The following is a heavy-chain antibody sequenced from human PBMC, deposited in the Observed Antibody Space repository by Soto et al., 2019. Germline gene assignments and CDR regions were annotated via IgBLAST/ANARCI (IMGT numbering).Heavy chain of an antibody. CDR3: AKAQIESEWIQGIAVYGPTDY. D-gene: IGHD6-19*01. CDR2: ISGSGGST. V-gene: IGHV3-23*01. CDR1: GFTFSSYA. Sequence: EVQLLESGGGLVQPGGSLRLSCAASGFTFSSYAMSWVRQAPGKGLEWVSAISGSGGSTYYADSVKGRFTISSDTSKNTLYLQMHSLRAADTAVYSCAKAQIESEWIQGIAVYGPTDYWGQGTLDTVGS. J-gene: IGHJ4*02.